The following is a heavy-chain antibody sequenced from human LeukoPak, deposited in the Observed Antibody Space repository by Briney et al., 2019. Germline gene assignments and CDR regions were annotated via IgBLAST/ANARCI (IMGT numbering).Heavy chain of an antibody. CDR1: GGSISSSSYY. V-gene: IGHV4-39*07. D-gene: IGHD6-13*01. J-gene: IGHJ4*02. CDR3: ARVIAAAGLSPTIDY. CDR2: IYYSGST. Sequence: PSETLSLTCTVSGGSISSSSYYWGWIRQPPGKGLEWIGSIYYSGSTYYNPSLKSRVTISVDTSKNQFSLKLSSVTAADTAVYYCARVIAAAGLSPTIDYWGQGTLVTVSS.